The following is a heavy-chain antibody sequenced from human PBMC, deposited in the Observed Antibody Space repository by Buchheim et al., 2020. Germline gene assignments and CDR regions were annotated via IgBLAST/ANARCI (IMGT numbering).Heavy chain of an antibody. D-gene: IGHD6-19*01. CDR2: ISSSGSTI. J-gene: IGHJ4*02. CDR1: GFTFSSYE. V-gene: IGHV3-48*03. CDR3: ARDSTRSVADPPFDY. Sequence: EVQLVESGGGLVQPGGSLRLSCAASGFTFSSYEMNWVRQAPGKGLEWVSYISSSGSTIYYADSVEGRFTISRDNAKNSLYLQMNSLRAEDTAVYYCARDSTRSVADPPFDYWGQGTL.